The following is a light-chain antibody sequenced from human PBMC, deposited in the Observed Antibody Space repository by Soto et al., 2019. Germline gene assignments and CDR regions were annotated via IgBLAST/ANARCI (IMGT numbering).Light chain of an antibody. J-gene: IGLJ2*01. V-gene: IGLV2-8*01. CDR1: INDVGGYNY. Sequence: QSVLTQPPSVSGSPGQAVSISCTGSINDVGGYNYVSWYQQNLGKAPKVLIYEVTQRPSGVPDRFSGSKSGNTASLAVSGLQAEDEADYYCSSYDGSNVVFGGGTKLTVL. CDR2: EVT. CDR3: SSYDGSNVV.